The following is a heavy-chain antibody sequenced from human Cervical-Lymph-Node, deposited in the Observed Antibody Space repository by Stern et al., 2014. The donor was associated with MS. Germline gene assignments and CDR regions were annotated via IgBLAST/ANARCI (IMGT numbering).Heavy chain of an antibody. V-gene: IGHV1-46*01. CDR2: INPSGGIT. CDR3: ARDLETAPSLRY. J-gene: IGHJ4*02. Sequence: VQLVESGAEVKKPGASVNVSCRASGYAFTSYYIHWVRQAPGQGLEWMGIINPSGGITHYAQKFQGRVTMTRGTTTSTVYMEVSTLRSEDTAIYYCARDLETAPSLRYWGQGTLVTVSS. CDR1: GYAFTSYY. D-gene: IGHD1-1*01.